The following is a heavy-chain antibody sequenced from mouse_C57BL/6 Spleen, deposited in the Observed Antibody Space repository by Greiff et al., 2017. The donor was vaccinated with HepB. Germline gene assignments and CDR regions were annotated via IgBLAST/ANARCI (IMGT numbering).Heavy chain of an antibody. Sequence: QVQLKESGPGLVQPSQSLSITCTVSGFSLTSYGVHWVRQSPGKGLEWLGVIWGGGSTDYNAAFISRLRISKDNSKSQVFVKMNSLQAYDTAIYYCASIYYYGRSYGRGAMDYWGQGTSVTVSS. J-gene: IGHJ4*01. D-gene: IGHD1-1*01. V-gene: IGHV2-2*01. CDR2: IWGGGST. CDR3: ASIYYYGRSYGRGAMDY. CDR1: GFSLTSYG.